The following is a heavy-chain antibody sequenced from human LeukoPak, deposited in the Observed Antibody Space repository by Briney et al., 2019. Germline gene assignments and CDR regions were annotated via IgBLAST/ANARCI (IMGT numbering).Heavy chain of an antibody. V-gene: IGHV3-23*01. D-gene: IGHD5-24*01. CDR2: ISGSGGST. J-gene: IGHJ4*02. CDR1: GFTFSSYA. CDR3: AKDGPNERWLQYYFDY. Sequence: GGSLRLSCAASGFTFSSYAMSWVRQAPGKGLEWVSAISGSGGSTYYADSVKGRFTISRDNSKNTLYLQMNSLRAEDTAVYYCAKDGPNERWLQYYFDYWGQGTPVTVSS.